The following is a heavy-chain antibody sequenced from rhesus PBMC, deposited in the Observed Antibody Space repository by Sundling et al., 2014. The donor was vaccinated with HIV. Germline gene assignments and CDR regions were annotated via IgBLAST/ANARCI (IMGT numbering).Heavy chain of an antibody. D-gene: IGHD3-3*01. J-gene: IGHJ4*01. CDR1: GASITGTYA. CDR2: IFGSVGST. V-gene: IGHV4-173*01. Sequence: QLHLQESGPGLVKPSETLSLTCGVSGASITGTYAWAWIRQSPGKGLEWVGHIFGSVGSTYYSPSLKSRVTISTDTSRNQFSLNLNSVTAADTAVYYCARRVTVFGLIIIEGDYFDFWGRGNPGHRPL. CDR3: ARRVTVFGLIIIEGDYFDF.